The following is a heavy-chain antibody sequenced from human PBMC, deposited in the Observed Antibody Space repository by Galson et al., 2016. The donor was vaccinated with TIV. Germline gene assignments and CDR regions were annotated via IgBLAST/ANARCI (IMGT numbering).Heavy chain of an antibody. Sequence: SLRLSCAASGFSFSTYTVAWVRQAPGKAPFWVSIINYSGVITYYADSVKGRFSISRDNSKNMLHLQMNSLRAEDTAVYYCARDLEVPAAIHASYYMDVWGKGTTVTVSS. D-gene: IGHD2-2*02. J-gene: IGHJ6*03. CDR3: ARDLEVPAAIHASYYMDV. CDR2: INYSGVIT. V-gene: IGHV3-23*01. CDR1: GFSFSTYT.